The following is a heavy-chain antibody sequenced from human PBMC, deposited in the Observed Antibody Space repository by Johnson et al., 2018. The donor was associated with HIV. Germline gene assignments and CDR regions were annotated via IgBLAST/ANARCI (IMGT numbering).Heavy chain of an antibody. CDR2: IGTSDSTT. Sequence: QVQLVESGGGLVNPGGSLRLSCITSGFTFSDYYMSWVRHSPGRGLECVSYIGTSDSTTYYADSVKGRFSISRDNAKNSLYLQMYSLRAEDTAVYYCARVGPGGGATIPPSAFDIWGQGTMVTVSS. CDR1: GFTFSDYY. CDR3: ARVGPGGGATIPPSAFDI. J-gene: IGHJ3*02. V-gene: IGHV3-11*04. D-gene: IGHD1-26*01.